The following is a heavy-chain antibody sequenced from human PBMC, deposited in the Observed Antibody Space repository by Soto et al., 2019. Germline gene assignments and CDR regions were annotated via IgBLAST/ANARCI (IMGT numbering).Heavy chain of an antibody. D-gene: IGHD3-16*01. J-gene: IGHJ6*02. Sequence: ASVKVSCKASGYSFTDYHIHWVRQAPGQGLEWLGRINPKSGGTSTAQKFQGWVTMTRDRSISTVYMELTRLRSDDTAVYYCARYVPLNYYDGTYSYYAMDVWGQGTTVTVSS. CDR3: ARYVPLNYYDGTYSYYAMDV. V-gene: IGHV1-2*04. CDR1: GYSFTDYH. CDR2: INPKSGGT.